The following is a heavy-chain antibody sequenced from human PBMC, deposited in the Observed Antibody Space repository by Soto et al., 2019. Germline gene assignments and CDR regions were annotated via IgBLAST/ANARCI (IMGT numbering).Heavy chain of an antibody. V-gene: IGHV3-23*01. CDR2: ISGNGDST. Sequence: GGSLRLSCAASGFTFSTYTMNWVRQAPGKGLEWVSGISGNGDSTYYADSVKGRFTISRDNSKNTLFLQMNSLRAEDTAVYYCAKGCVEPAIQYYYGMDVWGQGTKVTVSS. CDR1: GFTFSTYT. J-gene: IGHJ6*02. D-gene: IGHD2-2*01. CDR3: AKGCVEPAIQYYYGMDV.